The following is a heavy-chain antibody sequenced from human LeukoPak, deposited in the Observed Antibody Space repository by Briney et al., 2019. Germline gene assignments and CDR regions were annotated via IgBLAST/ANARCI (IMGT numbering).Heavy chain of an antibody. V-gene: IGHV4-34*01. CDR1: GGSSSGYY. CDR3: ARGALHYYDSSGDFDY. J-gene: IGHJ4*02. Sequence: KPSETLSLTGAVYGGSSSGYYWSWIRQPPGKGLEWIGEINHSGSTNYNPSLKSRVTISVDTSKNQFSLKLSSVTAADTAVYYCARGALHYYDSSGDFDYWGQGTLVTVSS. D-gene: IGHD3-22*01. CDR2: INHSGST.